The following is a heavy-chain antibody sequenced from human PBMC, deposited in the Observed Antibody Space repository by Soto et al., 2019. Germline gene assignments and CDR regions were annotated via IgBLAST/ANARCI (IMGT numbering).Heavy chain of an antibody. CDR1: GFTFDDYA. Sequence: GGSLRLSCVAAGFTFDDYAMHWVRQTPGKGLEWVSSINWNGENIFYADSVKGRFTVSRDNAKNSLSLQMNSLRLEDTAFYYCTKGRGAAPAAANDYWGQGTLVTVSS. D-gene: IGHD3-10*01. CDR3: TKGRGAAPAAANDY. V-gene: IGHV3-9*01. CDR2: INWNGENI. J-gene: IGHJ4*02.